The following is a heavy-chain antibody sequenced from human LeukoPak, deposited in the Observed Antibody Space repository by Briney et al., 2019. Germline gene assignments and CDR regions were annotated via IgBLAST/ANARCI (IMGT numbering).Heavy chain of an antibody. J-gene: IGHJ3*02. CDR3: ARTLPGYSSSWRVRAFDI. CDR2: IYYSGST. V-gene: IGHV4-39*01. Sequence: RSSETLSLTCTVSGGSISSSSYYWGWIRQPPGKGLEWIGSIYYSGSTYYNPSLKSRVTISVDTSKNQFSLKLSSVTAADTAVYYCARTLPGYSSSWRVRAFDIWGQGTMVAVSS. D-gene: IGHD6-13*01. CDR1: GGSISSSSYY.